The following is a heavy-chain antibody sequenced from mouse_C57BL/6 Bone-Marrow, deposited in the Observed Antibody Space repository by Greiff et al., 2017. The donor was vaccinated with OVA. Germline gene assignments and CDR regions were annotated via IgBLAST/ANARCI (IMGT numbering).Heavy chain of an antibody. CDR2: ISNGGGST. J-gene: IGHJ4*01. V-gene: IGHV5-12*01. CDR3: ARLGSIDY. CDR1: GFTISDFY. D-gene: IGHD2-2*01. Sequence: EVMLVESGGGLVKPGGSLKLSCAASGFTISDFYMYWIRQTPEKRLEWVGYISNGGGSTYYPDTVKGRITIARDNAKNTLYLQMSRLKSEDTAMYYCARLGSIDYWGQGTAVTVS.